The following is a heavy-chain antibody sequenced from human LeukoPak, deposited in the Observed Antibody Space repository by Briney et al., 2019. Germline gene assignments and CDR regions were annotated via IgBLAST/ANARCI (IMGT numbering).Heavy chain of an antibody. Sequence: PGGSLRLSCTVSGFTVSSNSMSWVRQAPGKGLEWVSFIYSDNTHYSDSVKGRFTISRDNSKNTLYLQMNSLRAEDTAVYYCAKLVAVAGRNYWGQGTLVTVSS. J-gene: IGHJ4*02. D-gene: IGHD6-19*01. CDR2: IYSDNT. CDR1: GFTVSSNS. V-gene: IGHV3-53*01. CDR3: AKLVAVAGRNY.